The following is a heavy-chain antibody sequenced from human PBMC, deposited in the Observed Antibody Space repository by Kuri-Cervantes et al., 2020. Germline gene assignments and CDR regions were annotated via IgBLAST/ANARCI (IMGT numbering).Heavy chain of an antibody. CDR3: ARAMAYSSSH. D-gene: IGHD6-19*01. CDR2: ISWNSGSI. CDR1: GFTFDDYA. V-gene: IGHV3-9*01. Sequence: SLKISCAASGFTFDDYAMHWVRQAPGKGLEWVSGISWNSGSIGYADSVKGRFTISRDNAKNSLYLQMNSLRAEDTALYYCARAMAYSSSHWGQGTLVTVSS. J-gene: IGHJ4*02.